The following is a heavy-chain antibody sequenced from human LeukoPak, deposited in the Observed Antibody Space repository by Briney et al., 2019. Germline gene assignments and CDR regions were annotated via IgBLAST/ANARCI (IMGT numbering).Heavy chain of an antibody. J-gene: IGHJ4*02. Sequence: ASVKVSCKVSGYTLTELSMHWVRQAPGKGLEWMGWINPNSGGTNYAQKFQGRVTMTRDTSISTAYMELSRLRSDDTAVYYCARGASITMVRGVSIAIDYWGQGTLVTVSS. D-gene: IGHD3-10*01. V-gene: IGHV1-2*02. CDR1: GYTLTELS. CDR2: INPNSGGT. CDR3: ARGASITMVRGVSIAIDY.